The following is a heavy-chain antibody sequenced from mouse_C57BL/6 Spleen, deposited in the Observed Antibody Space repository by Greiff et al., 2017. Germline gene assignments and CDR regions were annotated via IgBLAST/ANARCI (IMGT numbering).Heavy chain of an antibody. CDR1: GYTFTTYP. V-gene: IGHV1-47*01. CDR3: ASALYYYGSSYDWYFDV. CDR2: FHPYNDDT. D-gene: IGHD1-1*01. Sequence: QVQLQQSGAELVKPGASVKMSCKASGYTFTTYPIEWMKQNHGKSLEWIGNFHPYNDDTKYNEKFKGKATLTVEKSSSTVYLDLSRLTSDDSAVYYCASALYYYGSSYDWYFDVWGTGTTVTVSS. J-gene: IGHJ1*03.